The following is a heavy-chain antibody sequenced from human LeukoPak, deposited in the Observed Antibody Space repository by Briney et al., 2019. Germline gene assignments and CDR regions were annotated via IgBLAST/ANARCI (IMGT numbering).Heavy chain of an antibody. V-gene: IGHV1-69*06. CDR3: ARSDIVATGHYFDY. J-gene: IGHJ4*02. CDR2: TIPIFGTA. D-gene: IGHD5-12*01. CDR1: GGTFSSYA. Sequence: SVKVSCKAAGGTFSSYAISWVRQAPGQGLEWRGGTIPIFGTANYAQKFQGRVTITADKSTSTAYMELSSLRSEDTAVYYCARSDIVATGHYFDYWGQGTLVTVSS.